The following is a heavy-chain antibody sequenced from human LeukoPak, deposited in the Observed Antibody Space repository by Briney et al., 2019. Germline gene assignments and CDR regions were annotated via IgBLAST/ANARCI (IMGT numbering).Heavy chain of an antibody. V-gene: IGHV3-64*01. D-gene: IGHD3-3*01. Sequence: TGGSLRLSCAASGFTFSSYAMHWVRQAPGKGLEYVSAISSNGGSTYYANSVKGRFTVSRDTSKNTVYLQMTSLRVEDTAVYYCAKENDFWSGPEGWGQGTLVTVSS. CDR1: GFTFSSYA. CDR2: ISSNGGST. J-gene: IGHJ4*02. CDR3: AKENDFWSGPEG.